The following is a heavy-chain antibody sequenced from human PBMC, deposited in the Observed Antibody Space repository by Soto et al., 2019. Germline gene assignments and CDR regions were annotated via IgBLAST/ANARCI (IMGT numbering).Heavy chain of an antibody. CDR2: IYHSGST. J-gene: IGHJ6*02. Sequence: SETLSLTCAVSGGSISSSNWWSWVRQPPGKGLEGIGEIYHSGSTNYNPSLKSRVTISVDKSNHQFSLKPSSVTAADTAVYYWASLYGSGSYYNYYSYGMDVWGQGTTVTVSS. CDR3: ASLYGSGSYYNYYSYGMDV. CDR1: GGSISSSNW. D-gene: IGHD3-10*01. V-gene: IGHV4-4*02.